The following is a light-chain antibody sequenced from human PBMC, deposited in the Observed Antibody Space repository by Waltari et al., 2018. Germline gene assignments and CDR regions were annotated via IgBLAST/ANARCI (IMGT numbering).Light chain of an antibody. CDR2: GAS. Sequence: EIVLTQSPGTLSLSPGERATLSCRASQSVGNNYLAWYQKKGGQAPRLLIYGASGRATGIPDRFSGSGSGTDLTLTISRLEPEDFAVYYCQQYATSPLTFGGGTKVEI. CDR1: QSVGNNY. V-gene: IGKV3-20*01. J-gene: IGKJ4*01. CDR3: QQYATSPLT.